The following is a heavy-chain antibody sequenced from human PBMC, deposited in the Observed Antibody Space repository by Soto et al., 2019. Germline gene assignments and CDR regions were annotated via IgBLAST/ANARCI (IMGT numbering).Heavy chain of an antibody. J-gene: IGHJ2*01. D-gene: IGHD3-10*01. CDR1: GGSISSYY. CDR2: IYYSGST. CDR3: ARQEITMVRGVMGWYFDL. V-gene: IGHV4-59*01. Sequence: QVQLQESGPGLVKPSETLSLTCTVSGGSISSYYWSWIRQPPGKGLEWIGYIYYSGSTNYNPSLKSRYTISVDTSKNQFSLKLSSVTAADTAVYYCARQEITMVRGVMGWYFDLWGRGTLVTVSS.